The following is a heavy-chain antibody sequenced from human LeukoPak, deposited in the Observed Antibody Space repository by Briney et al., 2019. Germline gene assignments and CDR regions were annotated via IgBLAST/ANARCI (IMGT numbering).Heavy chain of an antibody. D-gene: IGHD3-10*01. CDR3: ARGRRDSRQFDY. V-gene: IGHV1-8*01. CDR2: MNPNSGNT. CDR1: GYTFTSYD. Sequence: GASVKVSCKASGYTFTSYDINWVRQATGQGLEWMGWMNPNSGNTGNAQKFQGRVTMTRNTSISTAYMELSSLRSEGTAVYYCARGRRDSRQFDYWGQGTLVTVSS. J-gene: IGHJ4*02.